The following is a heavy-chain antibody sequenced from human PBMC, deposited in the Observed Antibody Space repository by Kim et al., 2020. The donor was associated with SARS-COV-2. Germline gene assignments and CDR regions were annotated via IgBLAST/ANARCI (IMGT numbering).Heavy chain of an antibody. CDR3: AKDLFGAGGVYNALDY. J-gene: IGHJ4*02. Sequence: GGSLRLSCAASGFTYDDYAMHWVRQAPGKGLEWVSGISWDGDITGYADSVKGRFTISRDNAKNSVSLQMNSLRAEDTALYYCAKDLFGAGGVYNALDYWRQGILVTVSS. CDR1: GFTYDDYA. V-gene: IGHV3-9*01. CDR2: ISWDGDIT. D-gene: IGHD3-10*01.